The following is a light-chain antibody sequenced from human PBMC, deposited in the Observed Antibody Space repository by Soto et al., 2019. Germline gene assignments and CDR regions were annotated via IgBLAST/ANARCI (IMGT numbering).Light chain of an antibody. CDR1: QSVSSKY. J-gene: IGKJ3*01. V-gene: IGKV3-20*01. Sequence: EIVLTQSPGTVSLAPGERATLSCRASQSVSSKYLAWYQQKPGQAPRVLIYGTSIRASGVPERFSGGGSGTDFTLTITRLEPEDFAVYYCQQYGSSLFTFGPGTKVDIK. CDR2: GTS. CDR3: QQYGSSLFT.